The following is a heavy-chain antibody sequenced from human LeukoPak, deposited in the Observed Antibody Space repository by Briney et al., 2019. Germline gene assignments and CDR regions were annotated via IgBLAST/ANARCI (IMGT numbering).Heavy chain of an antibody. D-gene: IGHD3-16*02. CDR3: ARGFMITFGGVTVMSYFDY. J-gene: IGHJ4*02. CDR1: GYTFTSYY. Sequence: ASVKVSCKASGYTFTSYYMHWVRQAPGQGLEWMGIINPSGGSTSYAQKFQGRVTMTRDTSTSTVYMELSSLRSEDTAVYYCARGFMITFGGVTVMSYFDYWGQGTLVTVSS. V-gene: IGHV1-46*01. CDR2: INPSGGST.